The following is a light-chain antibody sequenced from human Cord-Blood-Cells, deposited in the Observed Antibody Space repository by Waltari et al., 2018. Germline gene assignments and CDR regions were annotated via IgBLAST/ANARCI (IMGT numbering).Light chain of an antibody. Sequence: SYELTQPPSVSVSPGQTARITCSGDALPKQYAYWYQQKPGQAPVLVIYKDSERPSGIHERFSGSSSGTTVTLTISGVQAEDEADYYCQSADSSAVVFGGGTKLTVL. V-gene: IGLV3-25*03. CDR3: QSADSSAVV. J-gene: IGLJ2*01. CDR1: ALPKQY. CDR2: KDS.